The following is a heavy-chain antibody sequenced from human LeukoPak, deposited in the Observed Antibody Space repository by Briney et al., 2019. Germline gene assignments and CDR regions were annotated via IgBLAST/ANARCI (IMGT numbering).Heavy chain of an antibody. D-gene: IGHD1-26*01. V-gene: IGHV4-59*01. CDR2: IYYSGST. CDR3: ARDRESYSDY. Sequence: PSETLSLTCTVSGGSISSYYWSWIRQPPGKGREWIGYIYYSGSTNYNPSLKSRVTISVVTSKNQFSLKLSSVTAADTAVYYCARDRESYSDYWGQGTLVTVSS. CDR1: GGSISSYY. J-gene: IGHJ4*02.